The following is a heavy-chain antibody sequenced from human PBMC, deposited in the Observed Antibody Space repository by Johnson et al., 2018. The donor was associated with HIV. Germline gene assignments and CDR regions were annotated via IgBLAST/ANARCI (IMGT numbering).Heavy chain of an antibody. Sequence: VQLVESGGGVVRPGGSLRLSCVGFGFIFDEYGLNWVRQAPGLGLEWVSGINWNGGSTGYADSVKGPFAIHRGNAKNSLYLQMNSLRAEDTALYYCARDRDRRGVWGSYRDEDALDIWGQGTMVSVSS. CDR3: ARDRDRRGVWGSYRDEDALDI. D-gene: IGHD3-16*02. J-gene: IGHJ3*02. CDR2: INWNGGST. V-gene: IGHV3-20*04. CDR1: GFIFDEYG.